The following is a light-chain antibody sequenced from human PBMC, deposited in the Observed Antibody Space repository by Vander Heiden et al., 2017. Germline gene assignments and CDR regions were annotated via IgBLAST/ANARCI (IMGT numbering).Light chain of an antibody. V-gene: IGKV3D-7*01. CDR2: DAS. CDR1: QTVSSSF. J-gene: IGKJ1*01. CDR3: QQDYNLPWT. Sequence: EIVLTQSPATLSLSPGEGATLSCRASQTVSSSFLSWYQQTPGQAPRLLSYDASTRATGIPARFSGSGSGTDFTLPIRSLQPEDFAVYYCQQDYNLPWTFGQGTKVEIK.